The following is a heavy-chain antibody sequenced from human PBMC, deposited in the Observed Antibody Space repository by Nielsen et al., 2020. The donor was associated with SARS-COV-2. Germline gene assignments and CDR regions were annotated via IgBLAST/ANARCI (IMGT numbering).Heavy chain of an antibody. D-gene: IGHD3-9*01. J-gene: IGHJ4*02. CDR2: INSDGSST. Sequence: GESLKISCAASGFTFSSYWMHWVRQAPGKGLVWVSRINSDGSSTSYADSVKGRFTISRDNAKNTLYLQMNSLRAEDTAVYYCGRGDILTGYIDYWGQGSLVTVSS. CDR1: GFTFSSYW. V-gene: IGHV3-74*01. CDR3: GRGDILTGYIDY.